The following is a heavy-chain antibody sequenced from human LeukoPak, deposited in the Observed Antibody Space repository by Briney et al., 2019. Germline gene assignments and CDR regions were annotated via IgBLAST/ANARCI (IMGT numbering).Heavy chain of an antibody. J-gene: IGHJ6*03. CDR3: ARGYIGNSGRYYYYYMDV. CDR1: DYSISSGYH. Sequence: PSETLSLTCAVPDYSISSGYHRGWIRQPPEKGLEWIGSISRSGSTYYSPSLKGRVTMSVDSSENEFSLNLSSVTAADTAVYYCARGYIGNSGRYYYYYMDVWGKGTTVTVSS. V-gene: IGHV4-38-2*01. CDR2: ISRSGST. D-gene: IGHD1-26*01.